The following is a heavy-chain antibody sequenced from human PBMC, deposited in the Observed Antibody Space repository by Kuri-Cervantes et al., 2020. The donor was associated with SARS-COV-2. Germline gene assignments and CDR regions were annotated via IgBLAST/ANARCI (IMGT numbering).Heavy chain of an antibody. D-gene: IGHD5-18*01. Sequence: SETLSLTCTVSGGSISSYYWSWIRQPPGKGLEWIGYIYYSGSTNYNPSLKSRVTISVDTSKNQFSLKLSSVTAADTAVYYCARVMDTAMDGSTKKQGSSSWLFDYWGQGTLVTVSS. J-gene: IGHJ4*02. V-gene: IGHV4-59*01. CDR1: GGSISSYY. CDR2: IYYSGST. CDR3: ARVMDTAMDGSTKKQGSSSWLFDY.